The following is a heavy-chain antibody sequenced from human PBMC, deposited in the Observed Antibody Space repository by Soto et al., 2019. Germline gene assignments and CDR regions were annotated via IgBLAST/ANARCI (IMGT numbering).Heavy chain of an antibody. V-gene: IGHV1-69*13. J-gene: IGHJ4*02. CDR2: IIPMFGTA. Sequence: SVKVSCKASGGTFSRYAISWVRQAPGQGLEWMGGIIPMFGTANHAQKFQGRVTITADESTSTAYMELTSVTAADSAVYFCAREPYLPKARNDFWGPGTLVTVSS. CDR3: AREPYLPKARNDF. CDR1: GGTFSRYA.